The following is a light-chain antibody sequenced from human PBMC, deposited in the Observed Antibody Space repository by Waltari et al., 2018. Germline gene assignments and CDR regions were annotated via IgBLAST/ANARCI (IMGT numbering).Light chain of an antibody. V-gene: IGKV1-6*01. CDR3: HQYFSSPWT. CDR1: QGIGND. CDR2: AAS. J-gene: IGKJ1*01. Sequence: AIQMAQSPSSLSAHVGARVTISCRTSQGIGNDLGWYQQKPGKAPKLLIYAASSLQSGVSSRFSGSGSGTEFTLTISSLQAEDVAVYYCHQYFSSPWTFGQGTKVEIK.